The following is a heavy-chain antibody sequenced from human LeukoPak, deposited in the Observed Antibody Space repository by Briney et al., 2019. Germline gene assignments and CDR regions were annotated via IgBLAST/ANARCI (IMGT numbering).Heavy chain of an antibody. D-gene: IGHD3-22*01. CDR1: GFTFSSYW. V-gene: IGHV3-74*01. CDR3: ARDCYYDSSGYYYGGDAFDI. J-gene: IGHJ3*02. CDR2: INSDGSST. Sequence: GGSLRLSCAASGFTFSSYWMHWVRQAPGKGLVWVSRINSDGSSTSHADSVKGRFTISRDNAKNTLYLQMNSLRAEDTAVYYCARDCYYDSSGYYYGGDAFDIWGQGTMVTVSS.